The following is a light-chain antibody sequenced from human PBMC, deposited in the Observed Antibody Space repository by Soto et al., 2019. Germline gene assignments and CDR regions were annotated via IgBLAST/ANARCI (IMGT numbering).Light chain of an antibody. CDR3: GAWDDSLSGPV. Sequence: QPVLTQPPSASGTPGQRVTISCSGSSSNIGSNYVYWYQQLPGTDPKLLIFRNNHRPSGVPDRFSGSKSGTSASLAISGLRSEDEDDYYCGAWDDSLSGPVFGGGTKLTVL. CDR1: SSNIGSNY. V-gene: IGLV1-47*01. CDR2: RNN. J-gene: IGLJ2*01.